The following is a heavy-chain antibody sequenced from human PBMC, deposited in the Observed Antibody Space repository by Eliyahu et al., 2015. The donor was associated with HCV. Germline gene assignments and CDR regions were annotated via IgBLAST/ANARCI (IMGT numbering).Heavy chain of an antibody. J-gene: IGHJ4*02. CDR1: GFNFNNAW. CDR2: FKSKTGGGTT. D-gene: IGHD6-13*01. CDR3: TSDAGIAAAPLVGY. V-gene: IGHV3-15*01. Sequence: EVQLVESGGGSVKPGGSLRLSCTAPGFNFNNAWVGWVRQGPGEGPGGVARFKSKTGGGTTDYAAPVKGRFTISRDDSKNALYLQMNSLKTEDTAVYYCTSDAGIAAAPLVGYWGQGTLVTVSS.